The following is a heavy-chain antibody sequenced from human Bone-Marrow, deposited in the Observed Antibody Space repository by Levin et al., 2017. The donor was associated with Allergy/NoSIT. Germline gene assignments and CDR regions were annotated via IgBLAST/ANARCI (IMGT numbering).Heavy chain of an antibody. CDR3: ARAIPSGGNSYYYYYMDV. CDR2: IYYSGST. CDR1: GGSISGYY. V-gene: IGHV4-59*01. D-gene: IGHD4-23*01. J-gene: IGHJ6*03. Sequence: SPTLSLPCTVSGGSISGYYWSWIRQPPEKGLEWIGYIYYSGSTKYNASLKSRVTISVDTSKNQFSLKLTSVTAADTAVYYCARAIPSGGNSYYYYYMDVWGKGTTVTVSS.